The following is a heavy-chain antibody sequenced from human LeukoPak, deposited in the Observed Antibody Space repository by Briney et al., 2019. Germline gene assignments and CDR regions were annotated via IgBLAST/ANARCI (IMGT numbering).Heavy chain of an antibody. J-gene: IGHJ5*02. CDR1: GGSISSYY. D-gene: IGHD6-13*01. CDR2: IYTSGST. V-gene: IGHV4-4*07. CDR3: ARRLRYSSSWEDWFDP. Sequence: SETLSLTCTVSGGSISSYYWSWIRQPAGKGLEWIGRIYTSGSTNYNPSLKSRVTMSVDTSKNQFSLKLSSVTAADTAVYYCARRLRYSSSWEDWFDPWGQGTLVTVSS.